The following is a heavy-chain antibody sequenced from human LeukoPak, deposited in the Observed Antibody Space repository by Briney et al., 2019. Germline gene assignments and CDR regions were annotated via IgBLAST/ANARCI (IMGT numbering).Heavy chain of an antibody. J-gene: IGHJ4*02. Sequence: PGGSLRLSCAASGFTFSSYEMNWVRQAPGKGLEWVSYISSSGSTIYYADSVKGRFTISRDNAKNSLYLQMNSLRAEDTAVYYCARWSELSGGYRFDYWGQGTLVTVSS. CDR3: ARWSELSGGYRFDY. CDR2: ISSSGSTI. CDR1: GFTFSSYE. V-gene: IGHV3-48*03. D-gene: IGHD3-22*01.